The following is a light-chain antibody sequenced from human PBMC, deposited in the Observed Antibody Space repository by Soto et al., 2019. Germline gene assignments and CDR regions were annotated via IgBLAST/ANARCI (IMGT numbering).Light chain of an antibody. CDR3: QQYNNWPPST. CDR1: QSVASN. CDR2: HAY. J-gene: IGKJ5*01. V-gene: IGKV3-15*01. Sequence: EIVLTQSPATLSLSPGGRATLSCRASQSVASNLAWYQQRPGQAPRLLIYHAYTRATGIPARFSGSGSGTEFTLTISSLQSEDFAVYYCQQYNNWPPSTCGQGTRLEIK.